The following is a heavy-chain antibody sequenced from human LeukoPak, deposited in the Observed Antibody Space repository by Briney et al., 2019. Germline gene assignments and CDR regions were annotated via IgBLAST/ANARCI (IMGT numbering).Heavy chain of an antibody. CDR3: ARLPYCSGGSCYPWDY. Sequence: NTGGSLRLSCTASNLPLTGHTLTWVRQAPGKGLEWVSSISGSSSFIYYADSVKGRFTISRDNANNSLYLHMNNLRAEDTAVYYCARLPYCSGGSCYPWDYWGQGTLVTVSS. CDR1: NLPLTGHT. D-gene: IGHD2-15*01. J-gene: IGHJ4*02. V-gene: IGHV3-21*06. CDR2: ISGSSSFI.